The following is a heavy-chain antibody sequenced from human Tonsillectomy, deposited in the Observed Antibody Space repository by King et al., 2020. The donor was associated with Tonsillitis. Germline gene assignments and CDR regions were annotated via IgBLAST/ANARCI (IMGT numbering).Heavy chain of an antibody. CDR1: GLTFSSYS. D-gene: IGHD2-15*01. J-gene: IGHJ3*02. CDR3: LRGGSGPTRADTLDI. CDR2: ISSDSSVI. V-gene: IGHV3-21*01. Sequence: VQLVESGGDLVNPGGSLRLSCAASGLTFSSYSVNWVRQAPGKGLEWVSSISSDSSVIFYADSVKGRFTISRDNAKNSVYLQMNSLRAEDTAVYYCLRGGSGPTRADTLDIWGQGTMVTVSS.